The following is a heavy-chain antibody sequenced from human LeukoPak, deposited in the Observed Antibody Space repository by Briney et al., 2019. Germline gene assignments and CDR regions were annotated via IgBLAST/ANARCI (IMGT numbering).Heavy chain of an antibody. CDR3: ARHYNYFDP. Sequence: GESLKISCKGSGYRFTSYWIGWVRQMPGKGLEWMGIIYPGDPDTRYSPSFQGQVTISADKSTSTAYLQWSSLKASDTAMYFCARHYNYFDPWGQGTLVTVSS. J-gene: IGHJ5*02. V-gene: IGHV5-51*01. CDR2: IYPGDPDT. CDR1: GYRFTSYW.